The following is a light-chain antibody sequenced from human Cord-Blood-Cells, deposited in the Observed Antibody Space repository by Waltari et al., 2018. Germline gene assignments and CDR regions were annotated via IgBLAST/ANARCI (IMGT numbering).Light chain of an antibody. CDR3: QSYDSSNQV. V-gene: IGLV6-57*01. CDR1: SGSIASNS. Sequence: NFMLTQPHSVSESPGKTVTISSTRSSGSIASNSVQWYQQRPGSSPTTVIYEDNQRPSGVPDRFSGSIDSSSNSASLTISGLKTEDEADYYCQSYDSSNQVFGGGTKLTVL. CDR2: EDN. J-gene: IGLJ3*02.